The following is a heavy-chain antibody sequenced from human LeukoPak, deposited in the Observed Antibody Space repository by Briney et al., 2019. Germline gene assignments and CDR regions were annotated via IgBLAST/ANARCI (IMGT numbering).Heavy chain of an antibody. CDR1: GFTFSSYA. Sequence: GGSLRLSCAASGFTFSSYAMTWVRQAPGKGLEWVSTISATGTSTYYADSVKGRLTISRDSSKNTLYLQMNSLRAEDTAVYSCAKDSGTYYKAFDYWGQGTLVTVSS. CDR3: AKDSGTYYKAFDY. D-gene: IGHD1-26*01. V-gene: IGHV3-23*01. CDR2: ISATGTST. J-gene: IGHJ4*02.